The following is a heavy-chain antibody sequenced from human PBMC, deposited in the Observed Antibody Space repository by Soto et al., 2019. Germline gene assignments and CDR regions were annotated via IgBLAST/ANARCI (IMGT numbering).Heavy chain of an antibody. CDR2: ISDDGSTK. Sequence: QVQLVESGGGVVQPGRSLRLSCAASGFIFSSFPMHWFRQSPGKGLEWVAVISDDGSTKYYADSVKGRFTISRDNPKNTMYLQMHSLSAEDTAVYYCTRADVTLTLSVFDPWGQGTLVTVSS. V-gene: IGHV3-30-3*01. J-gene: IGHJ5*02. CDR3: TRADVTLTLSVFDP. D-gene: IGHD3-16*01. CDR1: GFIFSSFP.